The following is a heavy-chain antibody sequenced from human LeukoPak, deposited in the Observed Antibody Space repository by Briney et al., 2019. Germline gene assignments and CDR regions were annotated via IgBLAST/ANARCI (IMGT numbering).Heavy chain of an antibody. Sequence: APVKVSCKASGYTFTSYGISWVRQAPGQGLEWMGWISAYNGNTNYAQKLQGRVTMTTDTSTSTAYMELRSLRSDDTAVYYCAREDYDVLTGYWYNWFDPWGQGTLVTVSS. CDR1: GYTFTSYG. J-gene: IGHJ5*02. CDR3: AREDYDVLTGYWYNWFDP. CDR2: ISAYNGNT. D-gene: IGHD3-9*01. V-gene: IGHV1-18*01.